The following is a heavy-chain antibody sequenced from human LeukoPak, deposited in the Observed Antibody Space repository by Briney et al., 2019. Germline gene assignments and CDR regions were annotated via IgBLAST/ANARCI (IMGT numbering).Heavy chain of an antibody. CDR2: ISYDGSNK. Sequence: GRSLRLSCAASGITFSSYAMHWVRQAPGKGLEWVAVISYDGSNKYYADSVKGRFTISRDNSKNTLYLQMNSLRAEDTAVYYCASPVGATTVFDYWGQGTLVTVSS. CDR1: GITFSSYA. CDR3: ASPVGATTVFDY. D-gene: IGHD1-26*01. V-gene: IGHV3-30-3*01. J-gene: IGHJ4*02.